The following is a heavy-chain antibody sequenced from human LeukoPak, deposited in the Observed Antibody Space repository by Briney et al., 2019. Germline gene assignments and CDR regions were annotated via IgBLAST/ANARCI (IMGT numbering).Heavy chain of an antibody. CDR1: GHTFTGYY. V-gene: IGHV1-2*02. CDR3: ASFQMLRDSLFDY. J-gene: IGHJ4*02. CDR2: INPKSGGT. D-gene: IGHD5-12*01. Sequence: ASVKVSCKASGHTFTGYYMHWVRQAPGQGLEWMGWINPKSGGTNYAQKFQDRVTMTRDTSISTAYMELSRLRSDDTAVYYCASFQMLRDSLFDYWGQGTLVTVSS.